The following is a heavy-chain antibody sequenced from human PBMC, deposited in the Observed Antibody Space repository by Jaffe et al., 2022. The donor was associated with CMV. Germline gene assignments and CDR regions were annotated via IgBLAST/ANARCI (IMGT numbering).Heavy chain of an antibody. CDR1: GFTFSSYS. J-gene: IGHJ6*03. D-gene: IGHD3-3*01. V-gene: IGHV3-21*01. Sequence: EVQLVESGGGLVKPGGSLRLSCAASGFTFSSYSMNWVRQAPGKGLEWVSSISSSSSYIYYADSVKGRFTISRDNAKNSLYLQMNSLRAEDTAVYYCARVPYYDFWSGYSNYYYYYMDVWGKGTTVTVSS. CDR2: ISSSSSYI. CDR3: ARVPYYDFWSGYSNYYYYYMDV.